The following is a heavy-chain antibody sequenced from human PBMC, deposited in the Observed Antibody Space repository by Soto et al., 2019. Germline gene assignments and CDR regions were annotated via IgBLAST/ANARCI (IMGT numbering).Heavy chain of an antibody. J-gene: IGHJ4*02. Sequence: SETLSLTCTVSGGSISSYYWSWLRQPPGKGLEWIGYIYYSGSTNYNPSLKSRVTISVDTSKNQFSLKLSSVTAADTAVYYCARDNLGGLFDYWGQGTLVTVSS. D-gene: IGHD2-15*01. CDR3: ARDNLGGLFDY. V-gene: IGHV4-59*01. CDR2: IYYSGST. CDR1: GGSISSYY.